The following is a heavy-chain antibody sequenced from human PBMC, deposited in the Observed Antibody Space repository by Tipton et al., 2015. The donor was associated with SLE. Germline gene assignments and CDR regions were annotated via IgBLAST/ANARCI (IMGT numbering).Heavy chain of an antibody. CDR1: GGSISSHY. CDR2: ILYSGDT. V-gene: IGHV4-59*11. Sequence: TLSLTCTVSGGSISSHYWSWIRQPPGKGLVWIGNILYSGDTNYNPSLKSRVTISLDTSRKQFSLSLNSVTAADTAVYFYARDDPDGDGGGIPGDYWGQGTLVTVS. D-gene: IGHD4-17*01. J-gene: IGHJ4*02. CDR3: ARDDPDGDGGGIPGDY.